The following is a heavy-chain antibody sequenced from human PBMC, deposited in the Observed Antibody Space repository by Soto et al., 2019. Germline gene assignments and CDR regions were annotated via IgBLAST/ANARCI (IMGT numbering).Heavy chain of an antibody. Sequence: PSETLSLTCAVYGGSFSGYYWSWIRQPPGKGLEWIGEINHSGSTNYNPSLKSRVTISVDTSKNQFSLKLSSVTAADTAVYYCARGVAESSDFDYWGQGTLVTVSS. D-gene: IGHD6-13*01. J-gene: IGHJ4*02. CDR2: INHSGST. V-gene: IGHV4-34*01. CDR1: GGSFSGYY. CDR3: ARGVAESSDFDY.